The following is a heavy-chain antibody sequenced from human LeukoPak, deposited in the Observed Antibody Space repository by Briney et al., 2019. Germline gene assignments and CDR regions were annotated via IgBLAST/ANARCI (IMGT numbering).Heavy chain of an antibody. D-gene: IGHD6-13*01. CDR1: GFTFSSYG. CDR2: ISGSGGST. V-gene: IGHV3-23*01. Sequence: GGSLRLSCAASGFTFSSYGMSWVRQAPGKGLEWVSAISGSGGSTYYADSVKGRFTISRDNSKNTLYLQMNSLRAEDTAVYYCAKIGSSSPGDSGDHLNYYFDYWGQGTLVTVSS. J-gene: IGHJ4*02. CDR3: AKIGSSSPGDSGDHLNYYFDY.